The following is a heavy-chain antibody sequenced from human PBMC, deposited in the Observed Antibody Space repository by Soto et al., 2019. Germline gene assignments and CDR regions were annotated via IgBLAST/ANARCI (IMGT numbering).Heavy chain of an antibody. J-gene: IGHJ4*02. CDR1: GYSFTSYD. D-gene: IGHD6-25*01. CDR3: AREDAAGLVY. CDR2: MNPNSDNT. V-gene: IGHV1-8*01. Sequence: QVQLVQSGAEVKKPGASVKVSCKASGYSFTSYDINWVRQATGQGLEWMGWMNPNSDNTAYAQKFQGRVTMTRNTSTSTLYMELSSLRSEDTAVYYCAREDAAGLVYWGQGTLVTVSS.